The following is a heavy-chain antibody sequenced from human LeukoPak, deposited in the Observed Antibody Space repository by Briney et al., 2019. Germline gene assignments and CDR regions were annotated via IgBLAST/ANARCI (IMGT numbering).Heavy chain of an antibody. Sequence: GGSLRLSCAASGFTFSSYAMHWVRQAPGKGLEWVAVISYDGSNKYYADSVKGRFTISRDNSKNTLYLQMNSLRAEDTAVYYCARDPTGVTAIRGAFDIWGQGTMVTVSS. J-gene: IGHJ3*02. CDR2: ISYDGSNK. D-gene: IGHD2-21*02. V-gene: IGHV3-30-3*01. CDR1: GFTFSSYA. CDR3: ARDPTGVTAIRGAFDI.